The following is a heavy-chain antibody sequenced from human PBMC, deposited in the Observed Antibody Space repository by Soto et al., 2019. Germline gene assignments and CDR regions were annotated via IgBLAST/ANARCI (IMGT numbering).Heavy chain of an antibody. CDR2: ISAYNGNT. V-gene: IGHV1-18*01. CDR3: ARRHFMDAGEQWNYENWFDP. J-gene: IGHJ5*02. Sequence: ASVKISCKASGYTFTSYGISWVRQAPGQGLEWMGWISAYNGNTNYAQKLQGRVTMTTDTSTSTAYMELRSLRSDDTAVYYCARRHFMDAGEQWNYENWFDPWGQGTLVTVSS. CDR1: GYTFTSYG. D-gene: IGHD1-7*01.